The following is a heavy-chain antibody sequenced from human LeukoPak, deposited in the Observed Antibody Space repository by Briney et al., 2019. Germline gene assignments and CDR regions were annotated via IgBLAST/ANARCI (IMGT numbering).Heavy chain of an antibody. Sequence: SETLSLTCTVSGSSISAYYWTWIRRPAGRGLEWIGRTYTSDNTDYNPSLKSRVTMSVDTSKNQFSLKLTSVTAADTAVYYCARDFDRAGGDYFDYWGQGALVTVSS. D-gene: IGHD3-16*01. CDR3: ARDFDRAGGDYFDY. V-gene: IGHV4-4*07. J-gene: IGHJ4*02. CDR2: TYTSDNT. CDR1: GSSISAYY.